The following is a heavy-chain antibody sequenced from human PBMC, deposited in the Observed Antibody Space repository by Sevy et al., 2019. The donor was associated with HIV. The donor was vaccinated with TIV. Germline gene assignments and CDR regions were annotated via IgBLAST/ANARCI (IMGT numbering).Heavy chain of an antibody. J-gene: IGHJ6*02. Sequence: SETLSLTCAVSGGSISSSSWWSWVRQPPGKGLEWIGEIDHSGSTNYNPSLKSRVTISVDKSKNQFSLKLSSVTAADTAVYYCARTYYDFWSGYRPPHYYYYGMDVWGQGTTVTVSS. CDR2: IDHSGST. CDR1: GGSISSSSW. D-gene: IGHD3-3*01. V-gene: IGHV4-4*02. CDR3: ARTYYDFWSGYRPPHYYYYGMDV.